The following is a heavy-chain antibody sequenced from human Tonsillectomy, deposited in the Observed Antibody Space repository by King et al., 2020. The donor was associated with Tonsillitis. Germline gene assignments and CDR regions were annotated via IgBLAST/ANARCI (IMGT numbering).Heavy chain of an antibody. CDR1: GFTFSSYG. Sequence: VQLVESGGGVVQPGRSLRLSCAASGFTFSSYGMHWVRQAPGKGLEWVAVIWYDGSNKYYADSVKGRFTISRDNSKNTLYLQMNSLRAEDTAVYYCARGTYYYDSSGTSNWFDPWGQGTLVTVSS. CDR2: IWYDGSNK. CDR3: ARGTYYYDSSGTSNWFDP. V-gene: IGHV3-33*01. J-gene: IGHJ5*02. D-gene: IGHD3-22*01.